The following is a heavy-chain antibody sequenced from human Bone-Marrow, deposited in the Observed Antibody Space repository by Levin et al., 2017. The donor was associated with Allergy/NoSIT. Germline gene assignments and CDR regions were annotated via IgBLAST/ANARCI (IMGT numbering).Heavy chain of an antibody. D-gene: IGHD3-10*01. Sequence: ASVKVSCEASGYNFITHYMHWVRQAPGQGLEWLGIISPSGSTLSYAQKFQGRVRMTSDTSTGTVYMELNSLTPEDTAGYYCARDPTITLVRGIYYGMDVWGQGTRVTVS. V-gene: IGHV1-46*01. CDR2: ISPSGSTL. J-gene: IGHJ6*02. CDR3: ARDPTITLVRGIYYGMDV. CDR1: GYNFITHY.